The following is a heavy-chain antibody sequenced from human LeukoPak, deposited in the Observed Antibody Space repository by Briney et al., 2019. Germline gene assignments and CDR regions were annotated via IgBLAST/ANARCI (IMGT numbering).Heavy chain of an antibody. Sequence: GGSLRLSCVASAFIFSGYGMYWVRQAPGKGLEWVAFIRYDGGNKYYADSVKGRFTISRDNSKNTLYLQMNSLRAEDTAVYYCARGAYYYDSADVLDVWGQGTMVTVSS. D-gene: IGHD3-22*01. CDR2: IRYDGGNK. CDR1: AFIFSGYG. V-gene: IGHV3-30*02. CDR3: ARGAYYYDSADVLDV. J-gene: IGHJ3*01.